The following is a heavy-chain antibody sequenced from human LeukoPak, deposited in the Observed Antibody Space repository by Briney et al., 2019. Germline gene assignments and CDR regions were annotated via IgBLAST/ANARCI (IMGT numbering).Heavy chain of an antibody. CDR3: ARVGRHYDILTGYYIRYYYYYYMDV. CDR1: GFTFDDYG. V-gene: IGHV3-20*04. D-gene: IGHD3-9*01. Sequence: GGSLRLSCAASGFTFDDYGISWVRQAPGKGLEWVSGINCNGGSTGYADSVKGRFTISRDNAKNSLYLQMNSLRAEDTALYYCARVGRHYDILTGYYIRYYYYYYMDVWGKGTTVTVSS. J-gene: IGHJ6*03. CDR2: INCNGGST.